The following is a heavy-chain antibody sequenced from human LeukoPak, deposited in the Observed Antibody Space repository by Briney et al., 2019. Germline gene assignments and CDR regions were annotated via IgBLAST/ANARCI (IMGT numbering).Heavy chain of an antibody. CDR3: AKAPSAVAGTPYYFDY. J-gene: IGHJ4*02. Sequence: GGSLRLSCAASGFTFSSYAMSWVRQAPGKGLEWVSAISGSGGSTYYADSVKGRFTISRDNSKNTLYLQMNSLSAEDTAVYYCAKAPSAVAGTPYYFDYWGQGTLVTVSS. V-gene: IGHV3-23*01. D-gene: IGHD6-19*01. CDR2: ISGSGGST. CDR1: GFTFSSYA.